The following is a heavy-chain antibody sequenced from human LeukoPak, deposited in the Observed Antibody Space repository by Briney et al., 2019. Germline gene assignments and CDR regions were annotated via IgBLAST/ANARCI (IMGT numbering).Heavy chain of an antibody. Sequence: GGSLRLSCAASGFTFNSHWRRGVRQAPGKGLEWVANIKQDGSEKYYVDSVKGRFTISRDNAKNSLYLQMNSLRAEDTAVYYCAREWGVNYEFWSGHFDYWGQGTLVTVSS. CDR1: GFTFNSHW. CDR2: IKQDGSEK. D-gene: IGHD3-3*01. CDR3: AREWGVNYEFWSGHFDY. J-gene: IGHJ4*02. V-gene: IGHV3-7*01.